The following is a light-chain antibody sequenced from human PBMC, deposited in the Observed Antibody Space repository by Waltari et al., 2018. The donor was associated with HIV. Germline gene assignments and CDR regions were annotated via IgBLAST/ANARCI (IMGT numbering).Light chain of an antibody. V-gene: IGLV2-23*02. CDR1: SSDVGGYNY. J-gene: IGLJ3*02. Sequence: HSALTQPASVSGSPGQSITISCTGTSSDVGGYNYVSWYQQHPGKAPKLMIYDVTKRPSGVSNRLSGSKSCNTASLTISGQQAEDEADYYCCSYAGSSIPVVFGGGTKLTVL. CDR3: CSYAGSSIPVV. CDR2: DVT.